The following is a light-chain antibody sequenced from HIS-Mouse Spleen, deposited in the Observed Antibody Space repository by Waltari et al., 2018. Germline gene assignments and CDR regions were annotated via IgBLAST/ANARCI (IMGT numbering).Light chain of an antibody. CDR1: SSDVVGYNY. V-gene: IGLV2-14*01. CDR3: SLYTSSSTLWV. CDR2: EVG. J-gene: IGLJ3*02. Sequence: QSALTQPDSVSGSPGQTSPISCTGTSSDVVGYNYVTRYQQPPGQAPKLMIYEVGNRPSGVSERFSGSKSGNTASLTISGLQAEDEADYYCSLYTSSSTLWVFGGGTKLTVL.